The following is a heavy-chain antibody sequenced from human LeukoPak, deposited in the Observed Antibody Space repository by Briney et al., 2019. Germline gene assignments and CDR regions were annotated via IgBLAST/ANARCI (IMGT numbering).Heavy chain of an antibody. Sequence: GGSLRLSCAASGFTFSSYWMHWVRQAPGKGLGWVSRINSDGSSTSYADSVKGRFTISRDNAKNTLYLQMNSLRAEDTAGYYCAREGVRYYDRSGFDPWGQGTLVTVSS. CDR2: INSDGSST. D-gene: IGHD3-22*01. V-gene: IGHV3-74*01. J-gene: IGHJ5*02. CDR3: AREGVRYYDRSGFDP. CDR1: GFTFSSYW.